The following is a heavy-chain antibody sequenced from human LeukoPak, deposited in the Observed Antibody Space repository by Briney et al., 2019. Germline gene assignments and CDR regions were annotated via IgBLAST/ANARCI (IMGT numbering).Heavy chain of an antibody. V-gene: IGHV5-51*01. CDR1: ENSFSTYW. Sequence: GESLKISCKGSENSFSTYWIGWVRQMPGKGLEWMGIIYPGDSDTRYSPSFQGQVTISADKSISTAYLQWSSLKASDTAMYYCARGYYDSSGYSDFDYWGQGTLVTVSS. J-gene: IGHJ4*02. CDR3: ARGYYDSSGYSDFDY. D-gene: IGHD3-22*01. CDR2: IYPGDSDT.